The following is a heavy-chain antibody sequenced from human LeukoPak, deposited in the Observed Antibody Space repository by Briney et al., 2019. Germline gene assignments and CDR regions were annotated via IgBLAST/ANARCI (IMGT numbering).Heavy chain of an antibody. D-gene: IGHD6-13*01. Sequence: PSETLFLTCTVSGVSISSTTFYWGWIRQPPGKALEWIGSIYYRGGTNYSPSLKSRVTISVDASKNEISLRLSSVTAADTAVYYCARHRTIASAPPESFGGQGTLVIVSS. CDR2: IYYRGGT. J-gene: IGHJ4*02. CDR3: ARHRTIASAPPESF. CDR1: GVSISSTTFY. V-gene: IGHV4-39*01.